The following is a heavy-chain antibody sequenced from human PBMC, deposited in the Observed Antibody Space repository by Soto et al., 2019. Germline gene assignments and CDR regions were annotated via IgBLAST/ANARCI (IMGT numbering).Heavy chain of an antibody. CDR3: ATWAGSCYSRFDY. V-gene: IGHV3-15*07. Sequence: GGSLRLSCAASGFTFTSAWMGWVGQAPGKGLEWVGLIKSKSAGGATAYRAPVKGRFTISRDDSKDTLFLQMDSLLTEDTAVYYCATWAGSCYSRFDYWGQGTPVTVPQ. CDR1: GFTFTSAW. CDR2: IKSKSAGGAT. J-gene: IGHJ4*02. D-gene: IGHD2-15*01.